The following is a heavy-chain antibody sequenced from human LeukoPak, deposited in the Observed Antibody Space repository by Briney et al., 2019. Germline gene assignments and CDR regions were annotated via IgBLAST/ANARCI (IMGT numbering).Heavy chain of an antibody. Sequence: GGSLRLSCAASGFTFSSYAMNWVRQAPGKGLEWVSAIGATGGTTYYADSVKGRFTISRDNSKNTLFLQMNSLRAEDTAVYYCAKDRSIAAADYYFDYWGQGTPVTVSS. D-gene: IGHD6-13*01. V-gene: IGHV3-23*01. J-gene: IGHJ4*02. CDR3: AKDRSIAAADYYFDY. CDR1: GFTFSSYA. CDR2: IGATGGTT.